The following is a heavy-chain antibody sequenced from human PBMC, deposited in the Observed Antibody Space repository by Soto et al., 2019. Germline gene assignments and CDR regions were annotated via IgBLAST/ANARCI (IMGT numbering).Heavy chain of an antibody. CDR2: IYYSGST. V-gene: IGHV4-59*01. Sequence: QVQLQESGPGLVKPSETLSLTCTVSGGSISSYYWSWIRQPPGKGLEWIGYIYYSGSTNYNPTLKSRVTIPVNTAKNQFSLKLSSVTAADTAVYYCARVPMVRGLAVFDYWGQGTLVTVSS. CDR1: GGSISSYY. D-gene: IGHD3-10*01. J-gene: IGHJ4*02. CDR3: ARVPMVRGLAVFDY.